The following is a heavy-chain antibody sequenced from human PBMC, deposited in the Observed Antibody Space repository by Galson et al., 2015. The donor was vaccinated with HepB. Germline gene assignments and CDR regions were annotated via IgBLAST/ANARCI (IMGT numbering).Heavy chain of an antibody. CDR2: ISAYNGNT. CDR3: AREVGARDFDY. Sequence: SCKASGYTFINYAIIWVRQAPGQGLEWMGWISAYNGNTNYAQKFQDRVIMTTDTSTSTVYMGLRSLRSDDTAVYYCAREVGARDFDYWGQGTLVTVSS. J-gene: IGHJ4*02. D-gene: IGHD1-26*01. V-gene: IGHV1-18*01. CDR1: GYTFINYA.